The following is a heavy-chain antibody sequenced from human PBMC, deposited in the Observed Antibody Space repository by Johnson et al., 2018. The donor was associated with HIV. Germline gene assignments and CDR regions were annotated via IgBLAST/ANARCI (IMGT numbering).Heavy chain of an antibody. CDR3: AKEKLTVYYYDSSGIAFDI. CDR1: GFTVSSNY. J-gene: IGHJ3*02. CDR2: IYSGGST. Sequence: VQLVEYGGGLVQPGGSLRLSCAASGFTVSSNYMSWVRQAPGKGLEWVSVIYSGGSTNYADSVKGRFTISRDNSKNTLYLQMNSLRAEDTAVYYCAKEKLTVYYYDSSGIAFDIWGQGTMVTVSS. D-gene: IGHD3-22*01. V-gene: IGHV3-66*01.